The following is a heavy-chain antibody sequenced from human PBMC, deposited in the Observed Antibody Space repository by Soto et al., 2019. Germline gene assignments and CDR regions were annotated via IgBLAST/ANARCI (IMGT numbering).Heavy chain of an antibody. CDR2: IIPVFGTA. CDR3: ARDGGFGELKY. V-gene: IGHV1-69*13. Sequence: SVKVSCKASGDTFSGYPINWVRQAPGEGLEWMGRIIPVFGTANDAQRFEGRVTFTADESTNTAYMELRGLLSEDTAVYYCARDGGFGELKYWGPGTLVTSPQ. D-gene: IGHD3-10*01. CDR1: GDTFSGYP. J-gene: IGHJ4*02.